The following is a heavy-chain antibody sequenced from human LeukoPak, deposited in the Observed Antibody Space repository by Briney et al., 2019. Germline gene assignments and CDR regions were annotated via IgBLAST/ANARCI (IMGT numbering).Heavy chain of an antibody. Sequence: KASETLSLTCAVYGGSFSGYYWSWIRQPPGKGLEWIGEINHSGSTNYNPSLKSRVTISVDTSKNQFSLKLSSVTAADTAVYYCARGRYCSSTSCYRPSYYYYMDVWGKGTTVTVSS. V-gene: IGHV4-34*01. CDR2: INHSGST. J-gene: IGHJ6*03. CDR3: ARGRYCSSTSCYRPSYYYYMDV. D-gene: IGHD2-2*01. CDR1: GGSFSGYY.